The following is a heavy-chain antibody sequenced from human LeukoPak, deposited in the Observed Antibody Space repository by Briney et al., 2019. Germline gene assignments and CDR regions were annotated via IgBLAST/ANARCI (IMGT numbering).Heavy chain of an antibody. CDR2: ISWNSGSI. V-gene: IGHV3-9*01. J-gene: IGHJ3*02. CDR1: GFTFSSNW. CDR3: ARARAPVTSISSFDI. Sequence: QTGGSLRLSCAASGFTFSSNWMTWVRQAPGKGLEWVSGISWNSGSIGYADSVKGRFTISRDNAKNSLYLQMNSLRADDTAVYYCARARAPVTSISSFDIWGQGTMVTVSS. D-gene: IGHD4-17*01.